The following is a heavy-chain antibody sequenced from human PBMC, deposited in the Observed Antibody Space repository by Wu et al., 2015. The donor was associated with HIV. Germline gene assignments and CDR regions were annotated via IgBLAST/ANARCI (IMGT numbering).Heavy chain of an antibody. D-gene: IGHD2-2*01. CDR3: AGGLLGTERRTSGYDYYFDF. CDR2: INPSAGST. Sequence: QVHLVQSGAEVKKPGASVRISCKASGYTFTSHYIHWVRQAPGQGLERMGMINPSAGSTYYTQKFQGRVTMTRDTSTSTVYMELSSLRSEDTAVYYCAGGLLGTERRTSGYDYYFDFWGQGTLVAVSS. V-gene: IGHV1-46*01. J-gene: IGHJ4*02. CDR1: GYTFTSHY.